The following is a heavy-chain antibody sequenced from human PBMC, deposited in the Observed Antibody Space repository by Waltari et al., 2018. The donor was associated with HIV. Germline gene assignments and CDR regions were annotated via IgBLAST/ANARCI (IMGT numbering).Heavy chain of an antibody. V-gene: IGHV4-59*01. CDR3: ARDHKYASGLPDS. CDR2: IYYSGST. CDR1: GGSLSYYY. D-gene: IGHD3-10*01. Sequence: QVQLQESGPGLVTPSETLSLTCTVSGGSLSYYYWSWFRPPPGKGLEWIGYIYYSGSTADNPSLKSRVSISVDTSKNQFSLKLSSVTAADTAVYYCARDHKYASGLPDSWGQGTLVTVSS. J-gene: IGHJ4*02.